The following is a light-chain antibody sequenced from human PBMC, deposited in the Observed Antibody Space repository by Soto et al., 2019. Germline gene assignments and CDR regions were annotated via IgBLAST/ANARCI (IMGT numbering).Light chain of an antibody. V-gene: IGLV1-44*01. CDR1: SSNIGSNT. CDR2: SNN. J-gene: IGLJ1*01. Sequence: QPVLTQPPSASGTPGQRVTISCSGSSSNIGSNTVNWYQQLPGTAPKLLIYSNNQRPSGVPDRFSGSKSGTSASLAISGLQSEDEADYYCAAWDDSPNYVFGTGTKVTVL. CDR3: AAWDDSPNYV.